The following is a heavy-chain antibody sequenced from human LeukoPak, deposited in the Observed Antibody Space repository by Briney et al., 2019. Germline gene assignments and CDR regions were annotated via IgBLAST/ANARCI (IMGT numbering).Heavy chain of an antibody. CDR1: GGTFNSYA. D-gene: IGHD3-16*01. CDR3: WVGGLGFSETSFDY. J-gene: IGHJ4*02. CDR2: IIPILTAK. V-gene: IGHV1-69*13. Sequence: GASVKVSCKVSGGTFNSYAINWVRQAPGRGLEWMGGIIPILTAKTNAQEFQGRVILSADESTTTAYIELSSLRSDDTAVYYCWVGGLGFSETSFDYWGQGTLVTVSS.